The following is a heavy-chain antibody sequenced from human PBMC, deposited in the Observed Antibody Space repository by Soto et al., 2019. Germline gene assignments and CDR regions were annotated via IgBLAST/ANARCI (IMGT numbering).Heavy chain of an antibody. V-gene: IGHV3-9*01. J-gene: IGHJ3*02. CDR1: GFTFDDYA. CDR2: ISWNSGSI. CDR3: AKDTGPPYCSGGSCYYDAFDI. Sequence: PGGSLRLSCAASGFTFDDYAMHWVRQAPGKGLEWVSGISWNSGSIGYADSVKGRFTISRDNAKNSLYLRMNSLRAEDTALYYCAKDTGPPYCSGGSCYYDAFDIWGQGTMVTVSS. D-gene: IGHD2-15*01.